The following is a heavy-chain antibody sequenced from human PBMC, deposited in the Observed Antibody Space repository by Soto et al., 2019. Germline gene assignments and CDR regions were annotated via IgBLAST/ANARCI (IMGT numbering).Heavy chain of an antibody. CDR2: INPNSGGT. CDR3: ASPTNYQLRNYYYYYGMDV. Sequence: XAVKVSCNAAGYSFTGYYMHWVRQAPGQGLEWMGWINPNSGGTNYAQKFQGRVTMTRDTSISTAYMELSRLRSDDTAVYYCASPTNYQLRNYYYYYGMDVWGQGTTVTVSS. D-gene: IGHD2-2*01. J-gene: IGHJ6*02. V-gene: IGHV1-2*02. CDR1: GYSFTGYY.